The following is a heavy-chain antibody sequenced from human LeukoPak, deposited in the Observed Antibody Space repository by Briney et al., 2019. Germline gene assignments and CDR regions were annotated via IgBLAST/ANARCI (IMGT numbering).Heavy chain of an antibody. CDR3: ARGGRAYGLDV. CDR2: ISYDGSNK. Sequence: GGSLRLSCAASGFTFSSYAMHWVRQAPGKGLEWVAVISYDGSNKYYADSVKGRFTISRDNSKNTLYLQMNSLRAEDTAVYYCARGGRAYGLDVWGQGTTVTVSS. J-gene: IGHJ6*02. V-gene: IGHV3-30-3*01. D-gene: IGHD3-16*01. CDR1: GFTFSSYA.